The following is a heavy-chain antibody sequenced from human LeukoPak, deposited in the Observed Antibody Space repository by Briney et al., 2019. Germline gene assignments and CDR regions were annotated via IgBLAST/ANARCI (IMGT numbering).Heavy chain of an antibody. Sequence: GGFLRLSCAASGFTFSSYSMNWVRQAPGKGLEWVSSISSSSSYMYYADSVKGRFTISRDNAKNSLYLQMNSLRPEDAAVYYCAKAPVTTCRGAFCYPFDYWGLGTLVTVSS. D-gene: IGHD2-15*01. J-gene: IGHJ4*02. CDR1: GFTFSSYS. CDR3: AKAPVTTCRGAFCYPFDY. V-gene: IGHV3-21*04. CDR2: ISSSSSYM.